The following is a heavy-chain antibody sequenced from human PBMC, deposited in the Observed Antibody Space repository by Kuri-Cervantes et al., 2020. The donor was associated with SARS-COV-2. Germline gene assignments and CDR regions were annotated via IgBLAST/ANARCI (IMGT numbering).Heavy chain of an antibody. CDR1: GSTFSGSA. D-gene: IGHD3-10*01. Sequence: SVKVSCKASGSTFSGSAIQWVRQARGQRLEWIGWSVVGSGNTDYAREFQERVTITRDMSTTTVYMELRGLRSDDTAMYYCAPFYYRSINNWSDPWGQGTQVTVSS. J-gene: IGHJ5*02. CDR2: SVVGSGNT. CDR3: APFYYRSINNWSDP. V-gene: IGHV1-58*02.